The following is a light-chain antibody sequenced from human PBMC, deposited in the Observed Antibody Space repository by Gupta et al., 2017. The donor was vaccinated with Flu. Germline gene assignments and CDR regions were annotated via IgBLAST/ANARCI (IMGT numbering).Light chain of an antibody. Sequence: PSSLSASVGDRVTITCRASRKINSNLNWYQQTPGRAPKLLIYAASGLQTGDPSRISGSGSGTDFTLTISSLQPDDFATYYCQQSHNSPLTFGGGTSIEIK. CDR2: AAS. J-gene: IGKJ4*01. V-gene: IGKV1-39*01. CDR1: RKINSN. CDR3: QQSHNSPLT.